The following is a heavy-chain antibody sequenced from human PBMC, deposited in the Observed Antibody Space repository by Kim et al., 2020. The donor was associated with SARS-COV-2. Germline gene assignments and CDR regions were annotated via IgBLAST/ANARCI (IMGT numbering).Heavy chain of an antibody. CDR1: GSSIRGSSHY. V-gene: IGHV4-39*01. CDR3: TRRGPYYAMGV. CDR2: IYYSGTT. Sequence: SETLSLTCSVSGSSIRGSSHYWGWVRQPPGKGLEWIGSIYYSGTTYYNSSLEGRVTISVDTSNNQFSLRLSSVTAADAAVYYCTRRGPYYAMGVWGQGTMVTVSS. D-gene: IGHD3-16*01. J-gene: IGHJ6*02.